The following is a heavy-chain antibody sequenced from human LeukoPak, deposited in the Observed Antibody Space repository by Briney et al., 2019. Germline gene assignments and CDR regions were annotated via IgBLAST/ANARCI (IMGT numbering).Heavy chain of an antibody. D-gene: IGHD1-1*01. CDR2: IQYSGST. Sequence: SETLSLTCTVSGGSISSYYWSWIRQPPGKGLQWIGFIQYSGSTNYNPSLKSRVTISVDTSKNQFSLKLSSVTAADTAVYYCARVTWFPGTSYYYMDVWGKGTTVTVSS. CDR3: ARVTWFPGTSYYYMDV. CDR1: GGSISSYY. V-gene: IGHV4-59*01. J-gene: IGHJ6*03.